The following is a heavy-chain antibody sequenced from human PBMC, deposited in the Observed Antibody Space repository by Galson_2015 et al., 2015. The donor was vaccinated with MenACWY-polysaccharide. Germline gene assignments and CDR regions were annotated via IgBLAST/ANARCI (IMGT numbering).Heavy chain of an antibody. J-gene: IGHJ4*02. D-gene: IGHD7-27*01. V-gene: IGHV3-7*01. CDR2: IKQDGSAE. CDR1: GFTFSNYW. Sequence: SLRLSCAASGFTFSNYWMSWVRQAPGKGLEWVANIKQDGSAEYYVDSVRGRFTISRDNAKNSVYLQMGSLRAEDTAVYYCARDNWDDYWGQGTLVTVSS. CDR3: ARDNWDDY.